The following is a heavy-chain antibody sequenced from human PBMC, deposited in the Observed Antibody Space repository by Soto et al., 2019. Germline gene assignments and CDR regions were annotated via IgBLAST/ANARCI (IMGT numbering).Heavy chain of an antibody. V-gene: IGHV4-4*02. Sequence: TSETLSLTCGVSGDSISSSKWWTWVRQTPGNGLEWIGKIDHNGVANYNPSLEGRVTISKDISKNQISLKVTSVTAADSAVYYCARMNRDYYYYGMDVWGQGXTVTVYS. CDR1: GDSISSSKW. CDR3: ARMNRDYYYYGMDV. J-gene: IGHJ6*02. CDR2: IDHNGVA.